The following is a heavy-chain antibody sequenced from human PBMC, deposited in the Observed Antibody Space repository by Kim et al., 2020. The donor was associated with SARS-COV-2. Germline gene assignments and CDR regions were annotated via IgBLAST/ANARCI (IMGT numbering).Heavy chain of an antibody. Sequence: GGSLRLSCAASGFTFSSYSMNWVRQAPGKGLEWVSSISSSSSYIYYADSVKGRFTISRDNAKNSLYLQMNSLRAEDTAVYYCAREDCTNGVCQDWYFDLWGRGTLVTVSS. V-gene: IGHV3-21*01. CDR2: ISSSSSYI. CDR3: AREDCTNGVCQDWYFDL. D-gene: IGHD2-8*01. J-gene: IGHJ2*01. CDR1: GFTFSSYS.